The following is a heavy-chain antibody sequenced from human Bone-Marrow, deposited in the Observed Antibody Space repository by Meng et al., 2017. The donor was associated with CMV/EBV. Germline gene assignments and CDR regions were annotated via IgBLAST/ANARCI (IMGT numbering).Heavy chain of an antibody. CDR3: ARDGGRDGYNFALDI. CDR1: GFMFTNYG. V-gene: IGHV3-30*02. CDR2: IQFDDSYK. D-gene: IGHD5-24*01. J-gene: IGHJ3*02. Sequence: GESLKISCAASGFMFTNYGMHWVRQAPGKGLEWVAFIQFDDSYKYYAESVKGRFTISRDNSKNTLSLQMNSLSAEDTAVYYCARDGGRDGYNFALDIWAQGTMVTVSS.